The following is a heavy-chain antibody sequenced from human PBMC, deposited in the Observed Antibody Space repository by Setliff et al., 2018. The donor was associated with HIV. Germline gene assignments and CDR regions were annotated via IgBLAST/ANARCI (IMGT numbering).Heavy chain of an antibody. V-gene: IGHV1-45*02. CDR1: GYTFTDHY. Sequence: SVKVSCKASGYTFTDHYLHWVRQAPGQALEWMGWFTPFNDNTNYAQKYRGRISITRDRSMSTAYMELSSLGSEDTGMYYCARSSRANEAFDVWGQGTMVTV. J-gene: IGHJ3*01. CDR3: ARSSRANEAFDV. CDR2: FTPFNDNT.